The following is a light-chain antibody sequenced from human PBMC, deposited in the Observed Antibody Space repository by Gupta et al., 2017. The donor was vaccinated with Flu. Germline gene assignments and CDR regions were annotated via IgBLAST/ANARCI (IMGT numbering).Light chain of an antibody. CDR2: GAS. J-gene: IGKJ1*01. V-gene: IGKV3-15*01. CDR3: QQYNDCPRT. Sequence: IVMTQSPATLSVSPGERVTLSCRASQSISSNLVWYQQKPGQAPRLLVYGASNRATGIPVRFSGSQSGTEFTLTISSLQSEDFAVYYCQQYNDCPRTFGQGTKVEVK. CDR1: QSISSN.